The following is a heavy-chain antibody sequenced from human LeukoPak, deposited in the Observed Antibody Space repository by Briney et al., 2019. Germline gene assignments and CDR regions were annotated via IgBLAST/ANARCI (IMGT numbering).Heavy chain of an antibody. J-gene: IGHJ5*02. Sequence: SETLSLTCTVSGGSISSSSYSWTWIRQPPGKGLEWIGEINHSGSTNYNPSLKSRVTISVDTSKNQFSLKLSSVTAADTAVYYCARGRSIAPWGQGTLVTVSS. CDR1: GGSISSSSYS. CDR3: ARGRSIAP. D-gene: IGHD6-6*01. V-gene: IGHV4-39*07. CDR2: INHSGST.